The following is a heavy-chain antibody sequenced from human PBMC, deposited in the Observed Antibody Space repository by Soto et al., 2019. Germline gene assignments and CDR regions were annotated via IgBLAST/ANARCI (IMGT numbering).Heavy chain of an antibody. J-gene: IGHJ4*02. V-gene: IGHV4-34*01. Sequence: WETLSLTCAVYGGSFSGYYWSWIRQPPGKGLEWIGEINHSGSTNYNPSLKSRVTISVDTSKNQFSLKLSSVTAADTAVYYRASFQGRVVTAIYWGQGTLVTVSS. CDR1: GGSFSGYY. CDR3: ASFQGRVVTAIY. D-gene: IGHD2-21*02. CDR2: INHSGST.